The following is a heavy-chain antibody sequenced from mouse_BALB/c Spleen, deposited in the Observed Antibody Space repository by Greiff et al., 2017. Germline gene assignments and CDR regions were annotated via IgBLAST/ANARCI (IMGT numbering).Heavy chain of an antibody. CDR2: ISNGGGST. CDR1: GFTFSSYT. J-gene: IGHJ1*01. D-gene: IGHD2-4*01. Sequence: EVQRVESGGGLVKPGGSLKLSCAASGFTFSSYTMSWVRQTPEKRLEWVAYISNGGGSTYYPDTVKGRFTISRDNAKNTLYLQMSSLKSEDTAMYYCARHDYDWYFDVWGAGTTVTVSS. V-gene: IGHV5-12-2*01. CDR3: ARHDYDWYFDV.